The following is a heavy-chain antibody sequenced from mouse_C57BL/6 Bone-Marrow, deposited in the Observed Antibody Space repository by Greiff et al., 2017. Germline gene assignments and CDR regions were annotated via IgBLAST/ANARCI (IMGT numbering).Heavy chain of an antibody. CDR2: ISSGGSYT. D-gene: IGHD2-2*01. V-gene: IGHV5-6*02. J-gene: IGHJ3*01. CDR1: GFTFSSYG. Sequence: EVKLVESGGDLVKPGGSLKLSCAASGFTFSSYGMSWVRQTPDKRLEWVATISSGGSYTYYPASVKGRFTISRDNAKNTLYLQMSSLKSEDTAMYYCARRWVTTGGGFAYWGQGTLVTVSA. CDR3: ARRWVTTGGGFAY.